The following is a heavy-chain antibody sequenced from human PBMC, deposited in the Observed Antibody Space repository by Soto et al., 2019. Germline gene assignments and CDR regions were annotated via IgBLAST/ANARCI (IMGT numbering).Heavy chain of an antibody. D-gene: IGHD1-7*01. V-gene: IGHV3-33*01. Sequence: GGSLILSCAASGFTFSSYGMHWVRQAPGKGLEWVAVIWYDGSNKYYADSVKGRFTISRDNSKNTLYLQMNSLRAEDTAVYYCARSILELPDAFDIWGQGTMVTVSS. J-gene: IGHJ3*02. CDR1: GFTFSSYG. CDR2: IWYDGSNK. CDR3: ARSILELPDAFDI.